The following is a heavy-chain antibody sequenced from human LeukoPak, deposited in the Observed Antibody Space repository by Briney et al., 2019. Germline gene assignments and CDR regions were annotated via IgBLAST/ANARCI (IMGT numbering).Heavy chain of an antibody. CDR1: GYTFTSYG. CDR2: ISAYNGNT. J-gene: IGHJ3*02. CDR3: ARGNSGSYHDAFDI. Sequence: SVKVSCKASGYTFTSYGISWVRQAPGPGLEWMGWISAYNGNTNYAQKLQGRVTMTTDTSTSTAYMELSRLRSDDTAVYYCARGNSGSYHDAFDIWGQGTMVTVSS. V-gene: IGHV1-18*01. D-gene: IGHD1-26*01.